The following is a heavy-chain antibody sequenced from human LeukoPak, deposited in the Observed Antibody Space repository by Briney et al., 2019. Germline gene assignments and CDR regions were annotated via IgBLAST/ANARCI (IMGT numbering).Heavy chain of an antibody. CDR1: GFTFNTFN. Sequence: GGSLRLSCAASGFTFNTFNMNWVRQAPGKGLEWVSSITSGGDYIYYADSVKGRFTTSRDNAKNSLSLQLNSLRVEDTAVYYCALGHYDVLAASYKWTPDYWGQGTLVTVSS. CDR2: ITSGGDYI. CDR3: ALGHYDVLAASYKWTPDY. V-gene: IGHV3-21*01. D-gene: IGHD3-9*01. J-gene: IGHJ4*02.